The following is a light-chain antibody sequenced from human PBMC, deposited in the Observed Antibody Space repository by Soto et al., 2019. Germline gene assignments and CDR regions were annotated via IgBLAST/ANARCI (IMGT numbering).Light chain of an antibody. J-gene: IGLJ1*01. CDR2: DVS. V-gene: IGLV2-14*03. CDR3: TSYTTGSTLV. CDR1: SSDVGDYNY. Sequence: QSVLTQPASVSGSPGQSITISCTGTSSDVGDYNYVSWYQQHPGKAPKLMIYDVSNRPSGVSNRFSGSKSGNTASLTISGLQAEDETDYYCTSYTTGSTLVFGTGTKVTVL.